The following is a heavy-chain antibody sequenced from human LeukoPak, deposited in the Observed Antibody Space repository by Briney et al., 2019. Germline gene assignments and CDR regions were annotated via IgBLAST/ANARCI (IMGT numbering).Heavy chain of an antibody. Sequence: ASVKVSCKASGYTFTGYYMHWVGQAPGQGLEWMGRINPNSGGTNYAQKFQGRVTMTRDTSISTAYMEPSRLRSDDTAVYYCARECGGDCSIDYWGQGTLVTVSS. CDR3: ARECGGDCSIDY. V-gene: IGHV1-2*06. CDR2: INPNSGGT. CDR1: GYTFTGYY. D-gene: IGHD2-21*02. J-gene: IGHJ4*02.